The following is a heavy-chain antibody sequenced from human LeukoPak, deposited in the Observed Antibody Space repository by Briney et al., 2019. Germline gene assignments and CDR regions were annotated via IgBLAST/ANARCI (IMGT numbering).Heavy chain of an antibody. J-gene: IGHJ6*03. Sequence: GGSLRLSCTASGFTFGDYAMSWVRQAPGKGLEWVGFIRSKAYGGTTEYAASVKGRFTISRDDSKSIAYLQMNSMKTEDTAVYYCTREGRPNVPAAITHYYYYMDVWGKGTTVTISS. CDR3: TREGRPNVPAAITHYYYYMDV. D-gene: IGHD2-2*02. CDR1: GFTFGDYA. V-gene: IGHV3-49*04. CDR2: IRSKAYGGTT.